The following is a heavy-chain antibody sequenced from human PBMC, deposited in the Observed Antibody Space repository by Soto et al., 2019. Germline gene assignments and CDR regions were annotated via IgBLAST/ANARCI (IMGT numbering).Heavy chain of an antibody. V-gene: IGHV4-30-2*01. CDR2: IYHSGST. D-gene: IGHD2-15*01. Sequence: ASETLSLTCAVSGGSISSGGYSWSWIRQPPGKGLEWIGYIYHSGSTYYNPSLKSRVTISVDRSKNQFSLKLSSVTAADTAVYYCARSVVVVAATRAVRYFDYWGKGTLVTVAS. CDR1: GGSISSGGYS. CDR3: ARSVVVVAATRAVRYFDY. J-gene: IGHJ4*02.